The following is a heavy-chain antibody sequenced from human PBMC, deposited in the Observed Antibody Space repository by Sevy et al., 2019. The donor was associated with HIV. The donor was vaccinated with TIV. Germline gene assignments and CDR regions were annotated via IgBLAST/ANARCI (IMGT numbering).Heavy chain of an antibody. CDR1: GFAFSAYW. V-gene: IGHV3-7*01. CDR3: AKQRGWICSHDVCSPYYSDS. D-gene: IGHD5-12*01. CDR2: IKQDGSVK. Sequence: GGSLRLSCSASGFAFSAYWMVWVRQGPGKGLEWVANIKQDGSVKYYMDSVKGRFTISRDNAKNSLYLQMSSLTVEDTAVYYCAKQRGWICSHDVCSPYYSDSWGQGTLVTVSS. J-gene: IGHJ4*02.